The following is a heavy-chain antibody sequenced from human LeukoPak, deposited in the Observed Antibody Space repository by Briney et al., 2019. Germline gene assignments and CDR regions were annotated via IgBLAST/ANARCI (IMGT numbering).Heavy chain of an antibody. CDR3: ARHTAMALDAFDI. V-gene: IGHV5-51*01. D-gene: IGHD5-18*01. J-gene: IGHJ3*02. CDR1: GYSFTSYW. CDR2: IYPGDSDT. Sequence: GESLKISCKGSGYSFTSYWIGWVRQMPGKGLEWMGIIYPGDSDTRCSPSFQGQVTISADKSISTAYLQWSSLKASDTAMYYCARHTAMALDAFDIWGQGTMVTVSS.